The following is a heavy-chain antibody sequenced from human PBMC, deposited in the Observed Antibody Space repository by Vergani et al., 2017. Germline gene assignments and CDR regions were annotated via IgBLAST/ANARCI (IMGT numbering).Heavy chain of an antibody. CDR1: GYTFTSYY. V-gene: IGHV1-46*01. D-gene: IGHD3-9*01. Sequence: QVQLVQSGAEVKKPGASVKVSCKASGYTFTSYYMHWVRQAPGQGLEWMGIINPSGGSTSYAQKFQGRVTMTRDTSTSTVYMELSSLRSEDTAVYYCTWAALPDILTGYYQEIDYWGQGTLVTVSS. CDR2: INPSGGST. CDR3: TWAALPDILTGYYQEIDY. J-gene: IGHJ4*02.